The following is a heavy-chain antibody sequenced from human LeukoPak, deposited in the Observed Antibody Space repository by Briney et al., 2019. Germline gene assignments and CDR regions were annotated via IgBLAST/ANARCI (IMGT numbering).Heavy chain of an antibody. Sequence: ASVTVSCKASGYTFTSYYMHWVRQAPGQGLEWMGIINPSGGSTSYAQKFQGRVTMTRDMSTSTVYMELSSLRSEDTAVYYCARGSRVRDGYNYVGIDYWGQGTLVTVSS. J-gene: IGHJ4*02. D-gene: IGHD5-24*01. V-gene: IGHV1-46*01. CDR1: GYTFTSYY. CDR2: INPSGGST. CDR3: ARGSRVRDGYNYVGIDY.